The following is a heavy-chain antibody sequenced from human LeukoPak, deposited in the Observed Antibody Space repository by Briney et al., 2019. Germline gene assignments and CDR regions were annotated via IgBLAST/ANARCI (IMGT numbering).Heavy chain of an antibody. CDR3: AKDLRNCDFWVTYYYYGMDV. D-gene: IGHD3-3*01. CDR1: GFTFSSYG. Sequence: GGSLRLSCAASGFTFSSYGMHWVRQAPGKGLEWVAVISYDGSNKYYADSVKGRFTISRDNSKNTLYLQMNSLRAEDTAVYYCAKDLRNCDFWVTYYYYGMDVWGQGTTVTVSS. J-gene: IGHJ6*02. CDR2: ISYDGSNK. V-gene: IGHV3-30*18.